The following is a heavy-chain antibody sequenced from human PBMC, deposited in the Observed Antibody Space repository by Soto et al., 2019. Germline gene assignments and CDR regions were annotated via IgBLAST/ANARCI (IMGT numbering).Heavy chain of an antibody. CDR1: GFPFSSYA. CDR2: ISDSGSTI. J-gene: IGHJ5*02. V-gene: IGHV3-48*01. D-gene: IGHD5-12*01. Sequence: EVQLVESGGGLVQPGGSPRLSCAASGFPFSSYAMNWVRQTPDKGLEWLSYISDSGSTIHYADSVKGRFTISRDNAKNSLYLQMNSLRADDTAVYYCTRDGSWGQGTLVTVSS. CDR3: TRDGS.